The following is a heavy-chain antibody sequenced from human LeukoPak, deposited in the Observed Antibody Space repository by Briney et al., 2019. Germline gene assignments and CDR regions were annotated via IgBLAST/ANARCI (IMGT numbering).Heavy chain of an antibody. J-gene: IGHJ4*02. Sequence: GASVKVSCKTSGYIFVDYFLHWVRQAPGQGLEWIGIINANGGGTRYAQMFQGRVTMTRDVSTRTVYMELSSLTSEDTALYSCARGRAVGEVPLPDYWGRGTLVTVSS. D-gene: IGHD1-26*01. CDR2: INANGGGT. CDR1: GYIFVDYF. V-gene: IGHV1-46*01. CDR3: ARGRAVGEVPLPDY.